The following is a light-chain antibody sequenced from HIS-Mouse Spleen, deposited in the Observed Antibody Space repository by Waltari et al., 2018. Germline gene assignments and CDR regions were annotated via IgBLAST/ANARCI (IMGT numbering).Light chain of an antibody. J-gene: IGKJ2*01. CDR1: QSVSSN. CDR3: QQYNNWPMYT. Sequence: EIVMTQSPATLSVSPGERATLSCRASQSVSSNLAWYQQKPGQAPRLLVYGASHRATGIPARFSGSGSGTEFTLTISSLQSEDFAVYYCQQYNNWPMYTFGQGTKLEIK. CDR2: GAS. V-gene: IGKV3-15*01.